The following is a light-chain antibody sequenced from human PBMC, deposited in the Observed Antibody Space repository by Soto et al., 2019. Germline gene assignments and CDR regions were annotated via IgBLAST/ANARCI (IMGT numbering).Light chain of an antibody. CDR3: QSFDNNNFWV. J-gene: IGLJ3*02. Sequence: NFMLTQPHSVSESPGKTVTISCTGSSGNIASNYAYWYQQRPGSAPTTVIYEDNQRPCGVPDRFSGSVDSSSNYAALTISALHPEDEADYYCQSFDNNNFWVFGRGTKLTVL. CDR2: EDN. V-gene: IGLV6-57*02. CDR1: SGNIASNY.